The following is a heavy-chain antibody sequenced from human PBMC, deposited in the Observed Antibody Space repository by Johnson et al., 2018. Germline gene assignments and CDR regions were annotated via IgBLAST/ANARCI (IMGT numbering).Heavy chain of an antibody. CDR3: ARSGGCEAASDV. CDR1: GYSFSNNW. D-gene: IGHD2-15*01. J-gene: IGHJ3*01. Sequence: VQLVESGAEVKKPGESLKISCKGSGYSFSNNWIGWVRQMPGKGLEWMGIIYPGNSDTRYSPPFQGQVTMSADKSISTAYLQWSSLKASATAMYYCARSGGCEAASDVWGQGTLVTVAA. CDR2: IYPGNSDT. V-gene: IGHV5-51*01.